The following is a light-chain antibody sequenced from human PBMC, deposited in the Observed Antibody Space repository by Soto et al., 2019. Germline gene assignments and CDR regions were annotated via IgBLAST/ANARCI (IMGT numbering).Light chain of an antibody. CDR2: DVS. CDR3: SSYSTISTAV. Sequence: QSALTQPASVSGSPGQSITISCTGTSSDVGGYNYVCWYQQLPGKAPRLIIYDVSSRPSGVSNRFAGSKSGNTASLSISGLHAEDEADYCCSSYSTISTAVFGGGTKLTVL. CDR1: SSDVGGYNY. J-gene: IGLJ3*02. V-gene: IGLV2-14*03.